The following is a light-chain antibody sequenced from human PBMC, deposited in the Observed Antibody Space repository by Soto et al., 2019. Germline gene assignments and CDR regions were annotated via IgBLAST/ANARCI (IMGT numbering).Light chain of an antibody. Sequence: QSALTQPASVSGSPGQSITISCTGTSSDVGGYHYVSWYQQLPGKAPKLMIYEVTKRPSGVSNRFSGSKSDNTASLTISGLQAEDEADSYCSAYTTRSAVFGTGTKLTVL. V-gene: IGLV2-14*01. CDR2: EVT. CDR1: SSDVGGYHY. CDR3: SAYTTRSAV. J-gene: IGLJ6*01.